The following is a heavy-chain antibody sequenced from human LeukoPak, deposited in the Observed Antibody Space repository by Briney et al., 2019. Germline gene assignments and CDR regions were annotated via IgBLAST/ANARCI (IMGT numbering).Heavy chain of an antibody. V-gene: IGHV3-11*05. D-gene: IGHD1-26*01. CDR2: ISSTSSYT. J-gene: IGHJ6*02. Sequence: GGSLRLSCAASGFTFSDYYMSWIRQAPGKGLEYISYISSTSSYTNYADSVKGRFTISRDNAKNSLYLQMNSLRAEDTALYYCAKDGGGSPHYYYYYGMDVWGQGTTVTVSS. CDR3: AKDGGGSPHYYYYYGMDV. CDR1: GFTFSDYY.